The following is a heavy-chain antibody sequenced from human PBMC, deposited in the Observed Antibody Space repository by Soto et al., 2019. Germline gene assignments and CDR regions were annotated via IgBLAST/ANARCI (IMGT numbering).Heavy chain of an antibody. D-gene: IGHD3-3*01. V-gene: IGHV3-23*01. Sequence: PRLSCAASGFTFSSYAMSWVRQAPGKGLEWVSAISGSGGSTYYADSVKGRFTISRDNSKNTLYLQMNSLRAEDTAVYYCAKDQGDFWSGYYGHNWFDPWGQGTLVTVSS. CDR3: AKDQGDFWSGYYGHNWFDP. J-gene: IGHJ5*02. CDR2: ISGSGGST. CDR1: GFTFSSYA.